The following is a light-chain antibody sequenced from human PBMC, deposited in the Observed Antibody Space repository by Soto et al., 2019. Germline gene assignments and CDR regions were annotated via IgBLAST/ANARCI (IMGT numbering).Light chain of an antibody. Sequence: QSALTQPPSASGSPGQSVTISCTGTSSDVSIYNCVSWYQHHPGKAPKLMIYDVSKRPSGVPDRFSGSKSGNTASLTVSGLQTEDEADYYCSSYAGSNNWVVFGGGTKVTVL. J-gene: IGLJ2*01. CDR2: DVS. CDR3: SSYAGSNNWVV. CDR1: SSDVSIYNC. V-gene: IGLV2-8*01.